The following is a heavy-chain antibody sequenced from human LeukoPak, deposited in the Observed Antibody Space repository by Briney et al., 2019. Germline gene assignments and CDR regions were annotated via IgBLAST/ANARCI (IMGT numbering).Heavy chain of an antibody. D-gene: IGHD6-6*01. V-gene: IGHV1-18*01. CDR3: ARDRQLVRLIVDAFDI. CDR2: ISAYNGNT. J-gene: IGHJ3*02. Sequence: GASVKVSCKASGYTFTSYGISWVRQAPGQGLEWMGWISAYNGNTNYAQKLQGRVTMTTDTSTSTAYMELRSLRSDDTAVYYCARDRQLVRLIVDAFDIWGQGTMVTVSS. CDR1: GYTFTSYG.